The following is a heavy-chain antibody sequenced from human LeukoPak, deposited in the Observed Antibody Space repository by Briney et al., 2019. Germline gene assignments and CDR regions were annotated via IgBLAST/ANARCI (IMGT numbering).Heavy chain of an antibody. J-gene: IGHJ4*02. V-gene: IGHV3-23*01. D-gene: IGHD5-24*01. CDR3: AKSGYNRFDY. CDR2: ISGSGSSGGST. CDR1: GFTFSSYA. Sequence: PGGSLRLSCAASGFTFSSYAMSWVRQAPGKGLEWVSAISGSGSSGGSTYYADSVKGRFTISRDNSKNTLYLQMNTLIAEDTAVYYCAKSGYNRFDYWGQGTLVTVSS.